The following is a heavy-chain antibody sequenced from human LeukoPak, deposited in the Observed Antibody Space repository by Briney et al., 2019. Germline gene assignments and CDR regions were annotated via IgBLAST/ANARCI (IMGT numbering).Heavy chain of an antibody. CDR3: ARSFVVVPAAIVS. Sequence: SETLSLTCTVPGGSISSSSYYWGWIRQPPGKGLEWIGSIYYSGSTYYNPSLKSRVTISVDTSKNQFSLKLSSVTAADTAVYYCARSFVVVPAAIVSWGQGTLVTVS. V-gene: IGHV4-39*07. J-gene: IGHJ4*02. D-gene: IGHD2-2*01. CDR2: IYYSGST. CDR1: GGSISSSSYY.